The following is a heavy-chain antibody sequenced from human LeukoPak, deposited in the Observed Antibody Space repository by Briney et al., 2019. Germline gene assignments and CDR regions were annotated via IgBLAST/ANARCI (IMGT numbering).Heavy chain of an antibody. D-gene: IGHD2-8*02. CDR1: GFTFISYG. Sequence: GGSLRLSCAASGFTFISYGMNWVRQAPGKGLEWVSSISGSSSFISYADSVKGRFTISRDNAKNSLSLQMNSLRAEDTAVYYCARNHPLAVYDFDSWGQGTLVTVSS. J-gene: IGHJ4*02. CDR3: ARNHPLAVYDFDS. CDR2: ISGSSSFI. V-gene: IGHV3-21*01.